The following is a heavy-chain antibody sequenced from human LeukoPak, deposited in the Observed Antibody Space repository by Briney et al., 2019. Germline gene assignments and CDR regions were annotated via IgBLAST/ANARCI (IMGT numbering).Heavy chain of an antibody. J-gene: IGHJ1*01. D-gene: IGHD3-22*01. V-gene: IGHV4-59*08. CDR1: DDSIGSYY. CDR3: ARHYDNSGYGFFQH. Sequence: PSETLSLTCSVSDDSIGSYYWSWTRQPPGKGLDWIGFSHVSGNIAYSPSLKSRVTISIETSKNQFSLKLSSVTAADTAVYYCARHYDNSGYGFFQHWGQGTLVTASS. CDR2: SHVSGNI.